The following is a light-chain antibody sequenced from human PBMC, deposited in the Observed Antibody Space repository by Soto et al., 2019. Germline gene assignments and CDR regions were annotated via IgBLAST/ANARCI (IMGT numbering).Light chain of an antibody. Sequence: QSALTRPPSVSAAPGQEVTISCSGSSSNVGYNSVSWYQQLPGTAPKLLIYDNNKRPSGIPARFSGSKSGTSATLGITGLQTGDEADYYCGAWDNSLSVYVFGSGTKLTVL. CDR2: DNN. V-gene: IGLV1-51*01. CDR1: SSNVGYNS. CDR3: GAWDNSLSVYV. J-gene: IGLJ1*01.